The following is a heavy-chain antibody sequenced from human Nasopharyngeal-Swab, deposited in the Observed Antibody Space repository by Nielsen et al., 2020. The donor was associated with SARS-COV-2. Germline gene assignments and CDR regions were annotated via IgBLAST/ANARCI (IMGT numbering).Heavy chain of an antibody. J-gene: IGHJ6*03. V-gene: IGHV3-23*01. CDR2: IRTRGDRT. CDR1: GFPFSTSV. CDR3: AKVARGVYNYMVV. Sequence: GRSLRLSCAPSGFPFSTSVITWVRQAPGKGLDWVSPIRTRGDRTFYTDSVEGRFTIPRDNSRNTLFLQMSSLRAEDTAVYYCAKVARGVYNYMVVWGKGTTVTVSS. D-gene: IGHD2-8*01.